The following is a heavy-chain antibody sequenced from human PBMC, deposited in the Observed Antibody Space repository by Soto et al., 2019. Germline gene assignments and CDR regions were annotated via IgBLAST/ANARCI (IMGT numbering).Heavy chain of an antibody. J-gene: IGHJ4*02. CDR2: IYYRGNA. CDR1: DDSINSDKYY. V-gene: IGHV4-39*01. Sequence: GRTSETLSLTCSVSDDSINSDKYYWGWIRQPPGKGLEWIGSIYYRGNAYYNPSLQNRVTISLDKSRSQFSLKLNSVTAADSAVYFCARLEGLATISYYFDFWGPGALVTVSS. D-gene: IGHD3-9*01. CDR3: ARLEGLATISYYFDF.